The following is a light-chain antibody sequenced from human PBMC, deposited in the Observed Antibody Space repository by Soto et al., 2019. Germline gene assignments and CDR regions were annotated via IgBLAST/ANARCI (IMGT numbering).Light chain of an antibody. CDR2: RAS. J-gene: IGKJ4*01. CDR3: QEYNSY. CDR1: QIIDNW. V-gene: IGKV1-5*03. Sequence: DIHMTQSPYTLSASVGDRVTITCRTGQIIDNWLAWYRQKPGKPPKLLIYRASSLETGVPSRFSGSGSGTEFTLTISNLQPDDSATYYCQEYNSYFGGGTKLEIK.